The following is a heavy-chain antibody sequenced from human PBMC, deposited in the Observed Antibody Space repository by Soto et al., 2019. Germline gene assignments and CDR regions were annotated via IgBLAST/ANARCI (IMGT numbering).Heavy chain of an antibody. CDR1: GYTFTTYG. CDR3: ASPSLAASTPTTYAMDD. CDR2: ISAYNGKT. Sequence: ASVKVSCKASGYTFTTYGISWVRQAPGQGLEWMGWISAYNGKTNYAQKLQGRVAMTADTSTSTAYMELRSLRSDDTAVYYCASPSLAASTPTTYAMDDWGQGTTVTVSS. D-gene: IGHD6-6*01. V-gene: IGHV1-18*01. J-gene: IGHJ6*02.